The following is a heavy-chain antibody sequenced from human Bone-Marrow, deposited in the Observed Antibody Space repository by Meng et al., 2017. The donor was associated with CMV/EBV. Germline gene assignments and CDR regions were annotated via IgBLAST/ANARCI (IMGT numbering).Heavy chain of an antibody. D-gene: IGHD6-19*01. Sequence: VPLGAEVRRPGASVKVSCKAFGYTFTGYYWHWVRRAPGQGLEWMGWINPNSGGTTYEQKFQGGVTMTRDTSISTAYMELGRLRSDDTAVYYCARGGEWLEWGDFDYWGQGTLVTVSS. CDR3: ARGGEWLEWGDFDY. CDR1: GYTFTGYY. J-gene: IGHJ4*02. CDR2: INPNSGGT. V-gene: IGHV1-2*02.